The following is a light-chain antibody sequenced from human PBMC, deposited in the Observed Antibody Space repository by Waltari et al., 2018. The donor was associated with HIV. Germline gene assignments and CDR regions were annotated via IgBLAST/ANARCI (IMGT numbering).Light chain of an antibody. CDR3: QKYNFAPIT. CDR1: QDISNY. CDR2: AAS. V-gene: IGKV1-27*01. Sequence: DIQMTQSPSSLSASVGDRVTITCRASQDISNYLAWYQQRPGRLPKLLIYAASTLHSGVPSRFSGSGSGTDFTLTISSLLPEDVATYYCQKYNFAPITFGQGTRLEIK. J-gene: IGKJ5*01.